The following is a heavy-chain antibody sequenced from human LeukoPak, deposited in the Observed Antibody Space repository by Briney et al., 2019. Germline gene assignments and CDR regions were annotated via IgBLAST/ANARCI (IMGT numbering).Heavy chain of an antibody. D-gene: IGHD3-22*01. Sequence: PSETLSLTCTVSGGSISSYYWSWIRQPPGKGLEWIGYIYYSGSTNYNPSLKSRVTISVDTSKNQFSLKLSSVTAADTAVYYCARIKYHDSSGYYYCFDPWGQGTLVTVSS. J-gene: IGHJ5*02. V-gene: IGHV4-59*01. CDR1: GGSISSYY. CDR2: IYYSGST. CDR3: ARIKYHDSSGYYYCFDP.